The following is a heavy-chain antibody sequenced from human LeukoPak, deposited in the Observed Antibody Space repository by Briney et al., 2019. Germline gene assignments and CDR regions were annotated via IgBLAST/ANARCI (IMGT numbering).Heavy chain of an antibody. D-gene: IGHD5-12*01. CDR1: GFTFSDYY. CDR3: ARDGGYSGYVIDY. Sequence: GGSLRLSCAASGFTFSDYYMSWIRQAPGKGLEWVSFISSGSSTKNYAESVERRFTISRDNAKNSLNLQMNSLRDEDTALYYCARDGGYSGYVIDYWGQGTLVTVSS. J-gene: IGHJ4*02. V-gene: IGHV3-11*06. CDR2: ISSGSSTK.